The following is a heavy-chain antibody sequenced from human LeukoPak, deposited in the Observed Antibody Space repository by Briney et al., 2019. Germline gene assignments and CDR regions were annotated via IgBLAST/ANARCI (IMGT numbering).Heavy chain of an antibody. CDR3: AKGFVDYFDY. CDR2: ISYDGSNK. Sequence: GGSLRLSCAASGFTFSSYGMHWVRQAPGKGLEWVAVISYDGSNKYYADSVKGRFTISRDNSKNTLYLQMNSLRAEDTAVYYCAKGFVDYFDYWGQGTLVTVSS. D-gene: IGHD3-3*01. V-gene: IGHV3-30*18. CDR1: GFTFSSYG. J-gene: IGHJ4*02.